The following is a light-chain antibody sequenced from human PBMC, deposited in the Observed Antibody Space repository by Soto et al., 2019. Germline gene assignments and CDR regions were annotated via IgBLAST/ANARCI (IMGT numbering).Light chain of an antibody. J-gene: IGKJ1*01. CDR2: DAS. CDR1: QGISNY. V-gene: IGKV1-27*01. CDR3: QKYNTAPRT. Sequence: DIQMTQSPSSLSASVGDRVTISCRARQGISNYLAWYQQKPGKVPKLLIYDASTLQSGVPSRFSGSGSGTDFTLTISSLQPEDVATYYCQKYNTAPRTFGQGTNVDIK.